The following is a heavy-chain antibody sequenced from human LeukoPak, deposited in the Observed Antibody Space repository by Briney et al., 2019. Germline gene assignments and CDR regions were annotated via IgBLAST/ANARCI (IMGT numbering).Heavy chain of an antibody. D-gene: IGHD3-10*01. CDR1: GYTFTSYD. Sequence: ASVKVSCKASGYTFTSYDINWLRQATGQRLEWMGWMNPNSGNTGYAQKFKGRVTMTRNTSINTAYMELSSLRSEDTAVYYCAKSRFGELSPYYYYYYYMDVWGKGTTVTVSS. CDR3: AKSRFGELSPYYYYYYYMDV. V-gene: IGHV1-8*01. CDR2: MNPNSGNT. J-gene: IGHJ6*03.